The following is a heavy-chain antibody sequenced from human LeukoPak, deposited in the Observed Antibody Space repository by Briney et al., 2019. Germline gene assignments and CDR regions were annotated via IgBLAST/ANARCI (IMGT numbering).Heavy chain of an antibody. CDR2: IYTSGGT. CDR3: ARGGYNYGTYYFDY. J-gene: IGHJ4*02. Sequence: TSETLSLTCAVYGGSFSGYYWSWIRQPAGKGLEWIGRIYTSGGTNYNPSLKSRVTMSVDTSKNQFSLKLSSVTAADTAMYYCARGGYNYGTYYFDYWGQGTLVTVSS. V-gene: IGHV4-59*10. D-gene: IGHD5-18*01. CDR1: GGSFSGYY.